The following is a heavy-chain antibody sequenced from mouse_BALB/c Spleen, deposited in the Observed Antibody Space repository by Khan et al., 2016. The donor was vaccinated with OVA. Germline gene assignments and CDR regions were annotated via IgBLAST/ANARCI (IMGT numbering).Heavy chain of an antibody. CDR3: ARSNYCGSGLYAMDG. CDR2: IAPGSGSD. D-gene: IGHD1-1*01. V-gene: IGHV1S41*01. J-gene: IGHJ4*01. Sequence: DLVKPGASVKLSCKASGYTFTSYWINWIKQRPGQGLEWIGRIAPGSGSDYNNDLFKGKATLYIETSSSTAYIQVRSLLSEASAVYFCARSNYCGSGLYAMDGWGQGTSVPVSS. CDR1: GYTFTSYW.